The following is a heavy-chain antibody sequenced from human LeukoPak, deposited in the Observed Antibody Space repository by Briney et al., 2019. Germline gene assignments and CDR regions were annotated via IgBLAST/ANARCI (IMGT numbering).Heavy chain of an antibody. CDR3: ARLMVGQAGVGATHFDY. V-gene: IGHV3-30*02. CDR2: IRHDGTEK. Sequence: GGSLRLSCVVSGFTFITYGMHWVRQAPGKGLEWLTFIRHDGTEKYYADFVKGRFTISRDNSRNTLYLQVNSLGPEDTAVYYCARLMVGQAGVGATHFDYWGQGTLVSVSS. D-gene: IGHD1-26*01. CDR1: GFTFITYG. J-gene: IGHJ4*02.